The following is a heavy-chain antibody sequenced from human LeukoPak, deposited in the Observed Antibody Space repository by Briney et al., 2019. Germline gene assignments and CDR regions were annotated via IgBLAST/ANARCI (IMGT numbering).Heavy chain of an antibody. CDR1: GFTFSSYA. V-gene: IGHV3-23*01. Sequence: PGGSLRLSCAASGFTFSSYAMTWDRQAPGKGLEWVSGISGSGGDTYNADSVKGRFTISRDNSKNTLYLQMNSLRAEDTAVYYCAKGGGLYDILTSYYYYGMDVWGQGTTVTVSS. D-gene: IGHD3-9*01. J-gene: IGHJ6*02. CDR3: AKGGGLYDILTSYYYYGMDV. CDR2: ISGSGGDT.